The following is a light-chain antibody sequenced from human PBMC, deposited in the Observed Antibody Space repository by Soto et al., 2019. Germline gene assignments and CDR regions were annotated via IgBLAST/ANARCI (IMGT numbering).Light chain of an antibody. Sequence: QPVLTQPASVSGSPGQSITIACTGTNNDVGAYNYVSWYQQHPGKVPKLIIHDVSSRPAGVSNRFSGSKSGNTASLTISGLQTEDEADYYCGSYTTSNTVVFGGGTKLTVL. CDR1: NNDVGAYNY. CDR3: GSYTTSNTVV. J-gene: IGLJ2*01. CDR2: DVS. V-gene: IGLV2-14*03.